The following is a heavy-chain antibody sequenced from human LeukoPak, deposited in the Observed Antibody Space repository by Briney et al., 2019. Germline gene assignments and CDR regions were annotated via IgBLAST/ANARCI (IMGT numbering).Heavy chain of an antibody. J-gene: IGHJ4*02. CDR3: ASMFVYYGSGSFSDY. Sequence: SQTLSLTCAVSGGSISSGGYSWSWIRQPPGKGLEWIGYIYHSGSTYYNPSLKSRVTISVDRSKNQFSLKLSSVTAADTAVYYCASMFVYYGSGSFSDYWGQGTLVTVSS. V-gene: IGHV4-30-2*01. D-gene: IGHD3-10*01. CDR1: GGSISSGGYS. CDR2: IYHSGST.